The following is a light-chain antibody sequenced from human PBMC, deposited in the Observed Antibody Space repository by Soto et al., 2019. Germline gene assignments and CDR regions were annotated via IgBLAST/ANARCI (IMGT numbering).Light chain of an antibody. CDR2: CAS. V-gene: IGKV3-20*01. CDR1: QMVSSSY. Sequence: EIVFTQCPGTLSLAPGARAPRSCMASQMVSSSYLSGYHQKPVQAPRLLIYCASSRATGIPDRLSGSGSGNDFHPNISRLAPEDSEVYYCPQYGSPPTVGPGTQVEIK. J-gene: IGKJ1*01. CDR3: PQYGSPPT.